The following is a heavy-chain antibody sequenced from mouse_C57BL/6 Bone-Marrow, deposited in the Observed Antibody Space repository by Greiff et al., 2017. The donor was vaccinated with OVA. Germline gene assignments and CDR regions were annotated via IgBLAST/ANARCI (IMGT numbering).Heavy chain of an antibody. Sequence: EVQLQESGAELVRPGASVKLSCTASGFNFKDDYMHWVKQRPEQGLEWIGWIDPENGDTEYASKFQGKATITADTSSNTAYLQLSSLTSEDTAVYYCTTWGNFLYYFDYWGQGTTLTVSS. D-gene: IGHD2-1*01. CDR3: TTWGNFLYYFDY. V-gene: IGHV14-4*01. CDR1: GFNFKDDY. CDR2: IDPENGDT. J-gene: IGHJ2*01.